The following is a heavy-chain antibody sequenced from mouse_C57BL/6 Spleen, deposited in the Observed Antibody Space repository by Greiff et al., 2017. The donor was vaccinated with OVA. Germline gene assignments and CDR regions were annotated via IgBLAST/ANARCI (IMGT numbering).Heavy chain of an antibody. CDR3: AREAPGDAMDY. V-gene: IGHV2-9-1*01. Sequence: VKLQESGPGLVAPSPSLSLSCTVSGFSFTSYAIRWVRQPPGKGLEWLGVIWTGGGTNYNSAPKSRLSIIKDNSKSQVFLKMNSLQTDDTARYYCAREAPGDAMDYWGQGTSVTVSS. J-gene: IGHJ4*01. CDR2: IWTGGGT. CDR1: GFSFTSYA.